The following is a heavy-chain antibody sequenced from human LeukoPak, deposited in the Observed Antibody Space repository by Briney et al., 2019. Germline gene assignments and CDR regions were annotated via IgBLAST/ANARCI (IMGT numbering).Heavy chain of an antibody. V-gene: IGHV3-21*01. Sequence: GGSLRLSCAASGFTFSSYSMYWVRQAPGKGLEWVSSISSSSSYIYYADSGKGRFTISRDNAKNSLYLQMNSLRAEDTAVYYCARAVAASGRSWWFDPWGQGTLVTVSS. CDR2: ISSSSSYI. CDR3: ARAVAASGRSWWFDP. D-gene: IGHD6-13*01. CDR1: GFTFSSYS. J-gene: IGHJ5*02.